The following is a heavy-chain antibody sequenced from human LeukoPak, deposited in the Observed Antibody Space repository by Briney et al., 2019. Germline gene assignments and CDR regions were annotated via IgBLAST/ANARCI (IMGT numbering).Heavy chain of an antibody. CDR2: INHSGST. CDR3: ARGLRFRRIVVVVAATPRGAFDI. CDR1: GFTFSNAW. D-gene: IGHD2-15*01. Sequence: GSLRLSCAASGFTFSNAWMSWLRQPPGKGLEWIGEINHSGSTNYNPSLKSRVTISVDTSKNQFSLKLSSVTAADTAVYYCARGLRFRRIVVVVAATPRGAFDIWGQGTMVTVSS. V-gene: IGHV4-34*01. J-gene: IGHJ3*02.